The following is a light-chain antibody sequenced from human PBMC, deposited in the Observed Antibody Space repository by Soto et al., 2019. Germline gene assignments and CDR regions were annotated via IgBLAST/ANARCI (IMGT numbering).Light chain of an antibody. CDR1: QSISYN. CDR3: QQSYTMPWT. J-gene: IGKJ1*01. V-gene: IGKV1-39*01. CDR2: AAS. Sequence: DIQLTQSPSALPASVGDRVTITCRASQSISYNLNWYQQKPGKAPKLLIYAASTLQGGVPSRFSGSRSGADFTLTISSLQPEHFATYYCQQSYTMPWTFGQGTKLDIK.